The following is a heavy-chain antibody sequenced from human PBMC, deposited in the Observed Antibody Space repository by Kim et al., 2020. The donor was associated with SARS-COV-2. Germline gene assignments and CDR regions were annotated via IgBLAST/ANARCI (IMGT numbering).Heavy chain of an antibody. V-gene: IGHV4-34*01. Sequence: SRVTISVDTSKNQFSLKLSSVTAADTAVYYCARGTKPSYYYDSSAAHLAYWGQGTLVTVSS. J-gene: IGHJ4*02. D-gene: IGHD3-22*01. CDR3: ARGTKPSYYYDSSAAHLAY.